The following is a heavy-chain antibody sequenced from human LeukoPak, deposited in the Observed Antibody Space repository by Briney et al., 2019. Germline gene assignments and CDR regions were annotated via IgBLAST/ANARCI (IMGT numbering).Heavy chain of an antibody. D-gene: IGHD3-16*02. CDR3: ASARMITLGGVIAEYLDAFDI. CDR1: GGTFSSYA. CDR2: IIPIFGTA. Sequence: ASVKVSCKASGGTFSSYAISWVRQAPGQGLEWMGRIIPIFGTANYAQKFQGRVTITTDESTSTAYMELSSLRSEDTAVYYCASARMITLGGVIAEYLDAFDIWGQGTMVTVSS. V-gene: IGHV1-69*05. J-gene: IGHJ3*02.